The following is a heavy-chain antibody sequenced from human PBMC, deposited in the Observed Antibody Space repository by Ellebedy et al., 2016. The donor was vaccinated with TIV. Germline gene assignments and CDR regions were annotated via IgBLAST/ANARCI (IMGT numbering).Heavy chain of an antibody. J-gene: IGHJ6*02. V-gene: IGHV3-30-3*01. CDR2: ISYDGSTK. CDR3: ARGEGPYYYGVDV. CDR1: GFTFSDYV. Sequence: GGSLRLXXVASGFTFSDYVMHWVRQAPGKGLEWVALISYDGSTKYYADFVKGRFTISRDISKSTVSLQMNSLKPEDTAVYYCARGEGPYYYGVDVWGQGTTATVSS.